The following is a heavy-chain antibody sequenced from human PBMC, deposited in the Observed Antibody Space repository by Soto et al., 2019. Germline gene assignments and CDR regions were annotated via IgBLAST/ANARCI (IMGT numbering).Heavy chain of an antibody. CDR1: GFTFSSYS. V-gene: IGHV3-48*01. Sequence: GGSLRLSCAASGFTFSSYSMNWVRQAPGKGLEWVSYISSSSSTIYYADSVKGRFTISRDNAKNSLYLQMNSLRAEDTAVYYCAREYCSGGSCSNWFDPWGQGTLVTVSS. J-gene: IGHJ5*02. CDR2: ISSSSSTI. CDR3: AREYCSGGSCSNWFDP. D-gene: IGHD2-15*01.